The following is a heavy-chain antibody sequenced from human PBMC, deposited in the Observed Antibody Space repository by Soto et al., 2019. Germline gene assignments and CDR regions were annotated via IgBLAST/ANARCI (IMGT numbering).Heavy chain of an antibody. D-gene: IGHD6-13*01. CDR1: GFIFSSYS. J-gene: IGHJ4*02. CDR3: ARGIAAAGIGRDS. Sequence: EVQLLESGGGLGQPGGSLRLSCAASGFIFSSYSMNWVRQAPGKGLEWISHISSSRSTIYYADSVKGRFTISRDNAKNSLYLQKNSLRDEDTAVYYSARGIAAAGIGRDSWGQGTLVTFSS. CDR2: ISSSRSTI. V-gene: IGHV3-48*02.